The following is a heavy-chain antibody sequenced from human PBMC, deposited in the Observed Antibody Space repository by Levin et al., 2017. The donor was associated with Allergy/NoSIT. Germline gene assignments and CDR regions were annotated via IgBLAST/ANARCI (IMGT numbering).Heavy chain of an antibody. V-gene: IGHV4-61*02. J-gene: IGHJ4*02. CDR2: IYSSGST. CDR1: GGSISSGSYY. Sequence: PSETLSLTCKVSGGSISSGSYYWSWIRQPAAKGLEWIGRIYSSGSTNYNPSLKSRVTISVDTSKNQFSLKLSSVTAADTAVYYCARAEVGSEHWGQGTLVTVSS. D-gene: IGHD3-10*01. CDR3: ARAEVGSEH.